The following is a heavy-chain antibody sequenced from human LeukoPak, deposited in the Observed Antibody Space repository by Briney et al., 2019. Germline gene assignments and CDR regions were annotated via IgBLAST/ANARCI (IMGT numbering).Heavy chain of an antibody. CDR3: ARRHCSGGSCYGEFDY. CDR2: IYPDDSDT. V-gene: IGHV5-51*01. D-gene: IGHD2-15*01. Sequence: GESLKISCKGSGYRFSNDWIGWVRQMPGKGLEWMGIIYPDDSDTKYSPSFQGQVSISADKSINTAYLQRGSLKASDTAMYYCARRHCSGGSCYGEFDYWGQGTLVTVSS. J-gene: IGHJ4*02. CDR1: GYRFSNDW.